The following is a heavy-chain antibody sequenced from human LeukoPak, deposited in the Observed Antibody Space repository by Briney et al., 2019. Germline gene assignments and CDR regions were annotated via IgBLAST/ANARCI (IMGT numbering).Heavy chain of an antibody. D-gene: IGHD3-3*01. CDR2: IYHSGTT. CDR3: ARGAEYYAIWRGYAGYSDY. J-gene: IGHJ4*02. V-gene: IGHV4-38-2*02. CDR1: VYVVSRGYY. Sequence: SETLSLTCTVSVYVVSRGYYWDWIRQPPGKGLEWIASIYHSGTTYYNPSLKSRVTISLDRSKKKFSLKLTSVTAADTAVYFCARGAEYYAIWRGYAGYSDYWGQGISVTVSS.